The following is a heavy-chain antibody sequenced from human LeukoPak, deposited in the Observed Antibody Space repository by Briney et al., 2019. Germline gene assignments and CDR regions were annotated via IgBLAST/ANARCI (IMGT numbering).Heavy chain of an antibody. Sequence: SETLSLTCAVYGGSFSGYYWSWIRQPPGKGLEWIGEINHSGSTNYNPSLKSRVTMSVDTSKKQFSLKLSSVTAADTAVYYCVTYYFDSSGPKKNYWGQGTLVTVSS. V-gene: IGHV4-34*01. CDR2: INHSGST. J-gene: IGHJ4*02. CDR1: GGSFSGYY. CDR3: VTYYFDSSGPKKNY. D-gene: IGHD3-22*01.